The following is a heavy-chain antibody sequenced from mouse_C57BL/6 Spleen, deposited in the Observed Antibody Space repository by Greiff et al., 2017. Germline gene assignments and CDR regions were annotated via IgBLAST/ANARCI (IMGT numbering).Heavy chain of an antibody. D-gene: IGHD2-3*01. CDR2: ISYDGSN. J-gene: IGHJ2*01. CDR3: AREGYDGYYGY. CDR1: GYSITSGYY. Sequence: EVQLQQSGPGLVKPSQSLSLTCSVTGYSITSGYYWNWIRQFPGNKLEWMGYISYDGSNNYNPSLKNRISITRDTSKNQFFLKLNSVTTEDTATYYCAREGYDGYYGYWGQGTTLTVSS. V-gene: IGHV3-6*01.